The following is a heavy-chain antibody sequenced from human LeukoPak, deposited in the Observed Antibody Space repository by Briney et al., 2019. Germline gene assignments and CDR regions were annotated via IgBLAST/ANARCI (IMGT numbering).Heavy chain of an antibody. Sequence: ASVKVSCQVSGYTLTELSMHWVRQAPGNGLEWMGGFDPEDGETIYAQKFQGRVTMTEDTSTDTAYMELSSLRSEDTAVYYCATGVSGSLETYYYYGMDVWGQGTTVTVSS. CDR2: FDPEDGET. D-gene: IGHD3-10*01. J-gene: IGHJ6*02. CDR1: GYTLTELS. V-gene: IGHV1-24*01. CDR3: ATGVSGSLETYYYYGMDV.